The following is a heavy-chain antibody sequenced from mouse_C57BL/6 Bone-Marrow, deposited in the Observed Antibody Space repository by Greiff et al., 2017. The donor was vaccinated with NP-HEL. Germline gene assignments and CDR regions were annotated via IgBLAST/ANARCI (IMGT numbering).Heavy chain of an antibody. CDR1: GFNIKDDY. D-gene: IGHD2-4*01. CDR3: TTDYDKGPWFAY. V-gene: IGHV14-4*01. CDR2: IDPENGDT. Sequence: EVKLQESGAELVRPGASVKLSCTASGFNIKDDYMHWVKQRPEQGLEWIGWIDPENGDTEYASKFQGKATITADTSSNTAYLQLSSLTSEDTAVYYCTTDYDKGPWFAYWGQGTLVTVSA. J-gene: IGHJ3*01.